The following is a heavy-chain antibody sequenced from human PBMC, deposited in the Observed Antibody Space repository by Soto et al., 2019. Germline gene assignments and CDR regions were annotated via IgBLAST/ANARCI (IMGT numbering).Heavy chain of an antibody. V-gene: IGHV4-30-2*01. Sequence: PSETLCLTCGFSGSSISSGGYSWSWIRQPPGKGLEWIGYIYHSGSTYYNPSLKSRVTISVDRSKNQLSLKLSSVTAADTAVYYCARVPGPWGQGTLVTVSS. CDR1: GSSISSGGYS. CDR3: ARVPGP. CDR2: IYHSGST. D-gene: IGHD3-10*01. J-gene: IGHJ5*02.